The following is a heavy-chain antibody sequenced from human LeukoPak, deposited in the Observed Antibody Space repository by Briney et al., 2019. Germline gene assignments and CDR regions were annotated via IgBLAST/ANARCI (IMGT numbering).Heavy chain of an antibody. CDR2: ISGSGGST. CDR1: GFTFSSYD. CDR3: AKDRIAVAGFDY. J-gene: IGHJ4*02. V-gene: IGHV3-23*01. D-gene: IGHD6-19*01. Sequence: GGSLRLSCPASGFTFSSYDMHWVRQAPGKGLEWVSAISGSGGSTYYADSVKGRFTISRDNSKNTLYLQMNSLRAEDTAVYYCAKDRIAVAGFDYWGQGTLVTVSS.